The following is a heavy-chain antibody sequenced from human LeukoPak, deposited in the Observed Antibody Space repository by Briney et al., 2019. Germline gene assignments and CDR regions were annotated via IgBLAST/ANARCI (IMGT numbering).Heavy chain of an antibody. J-gene: IGHJ4*02. CDR3: ARDIDITGTTWFDY. D-gene: IGHD1-7*01. Sequence: GGSLRLSCAASGFTFSSYSMNWVRQAPGKGLEWVSSISSSSSYIYYADSVKGRFTISRDNAKNSLYLQMNSLRAGDTAVYYCARDIDITGTTWFDYWGQGTLVTVSS. CDR2: ISSSSSYI. V-gene: IGHV3-21*01. CDR1: GFTFSSYS.